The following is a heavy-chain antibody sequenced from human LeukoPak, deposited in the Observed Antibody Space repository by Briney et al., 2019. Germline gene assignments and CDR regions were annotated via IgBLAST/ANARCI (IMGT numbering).Heavy chain of an antibody. CDR3: ARGGGYSSSWYNPY. CDR2: IYYSGST. D-gene: IGHD6-13*01. V-gene: IGHV4-39*01. Sequence: SETLSHTCTVSGGSISSSSYYWGWIRQPPGKGLEWIGSIYYSGSTYYNPSLKSRVTISVDTSKNQLSLKLSSVTAADTAVYYCARGGGYSSSWYNPYWGQGTLVTVSS. CDR1: GGSISSSSYY. J-gene: IGHJ4*02.